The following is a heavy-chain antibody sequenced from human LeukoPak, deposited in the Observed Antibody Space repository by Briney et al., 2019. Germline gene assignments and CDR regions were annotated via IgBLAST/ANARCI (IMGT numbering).Heavy chain of an antibody. CDR2: IYTTGST. CDR3: ARRRGSGSTQVFDY. Sequence: SETLSLTCTVSGVSIDSGNYYWSWIRQPAGKGLEWIGRIYTTGSTNYNPSLKSRVSMSVDTSKNQFSLKLSSVTAADTAVYYCARRRGSGSTQVFDYWGQGTLVTVSS. D-gene: IGHD6-19*01. V-gene: IGHV4-61*02. CDR1: GVSIDSGNYY. J-gene: IGHJ4*02.